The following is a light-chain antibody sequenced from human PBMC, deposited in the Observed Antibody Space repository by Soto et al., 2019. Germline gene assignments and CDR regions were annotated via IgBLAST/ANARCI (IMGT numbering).Light chain of an antibody. Sequence: EIVLTQSPGTLSLSPGERATLSCRARQFVSSNYLAWYQQKPGQAPRLLISGASSRATGIPDRFSGRGSGTDFTLTISRLEPEDFAVYYCQQYAGSLPWTFGQGTKVDIK. V-gene: IGKV3-20*01. J-gene: IGKJ1*01. CDR1: QFVSSNY. CDR3: QQYAGSLPWT. CDR2: GAS.